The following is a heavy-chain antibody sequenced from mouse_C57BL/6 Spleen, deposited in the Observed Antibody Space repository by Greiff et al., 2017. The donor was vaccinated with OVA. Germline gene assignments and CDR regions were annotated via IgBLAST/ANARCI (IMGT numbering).Heavy chain of an antibody. V-gene: IGHV1-82*01. D-gene: IGHD1-1*01. Sequence: VQLQESGPELVKPGASVKISCKASGYAFSSSWMNWVMQRPGKGLEWIGRIYPGDGDTNYNGKFKGKATLTADKSSSTAYMQLSSLTSEDSAVYFCASEGYYGSSSLDYWGQGTSVTVSS. J-gene: IGHJ4*01. CDR3: ASEGYYGSSSLDY. CDR1: GYAFSSSW. CDR2: IYPGDGDT.